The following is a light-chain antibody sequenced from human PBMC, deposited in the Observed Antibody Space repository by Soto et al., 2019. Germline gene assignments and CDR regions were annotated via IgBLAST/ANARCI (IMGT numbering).Light chain of an antibody. Sequence: IVLTQSPGTLSLPPGERATLSCRASQPITSRYLAWYQHQPGQAPRLLIYRTFARAPGIPDRFSGGGSGTDFTLTISRLEREDFAVYYCQQYDTSPPTFGQGTRLDIK. V-gene: IGKV3-20*01. J-gene: IGKJ5*01. CDR1: QPITSRY. CDR3: QQYDTSPPT. CDR2: RTF.